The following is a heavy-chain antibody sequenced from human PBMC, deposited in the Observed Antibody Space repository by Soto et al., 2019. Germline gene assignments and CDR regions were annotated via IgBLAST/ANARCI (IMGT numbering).Heavy chain of an antibody. CDR1: GGTFSSYA. Sequence: ASVKVSCKASGGTFSSYAISWVRQAPGQGLEWMGGIIPIFGTANYAQRFQGRVTITADESTSTAYMELSSLRSEDTAVYYCARTFYDFWSGYLDPAYYYYYGMDVWGQGTTVTVSS. CDR3: ARTFYDFWSGYLDPAYYYYYGMDV. J-gene: IGHJ6*02. CDR2: IIPIFGTA. D-gene: IGHD3-3*01. V-gene: IGHV1-69*13.